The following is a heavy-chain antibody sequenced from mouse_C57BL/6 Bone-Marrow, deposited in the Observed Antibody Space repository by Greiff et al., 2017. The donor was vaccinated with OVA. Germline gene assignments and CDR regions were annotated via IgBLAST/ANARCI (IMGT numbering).Heavy chain of an antibody. CDR2: ISDGGSYT. J-gene: IGHJ4*01. CDR3: ARFRWLLRGMDY. V-gene: IGHV5-4*03. Sequence: EVKLQESGGGLVKPGGSLKLSCAASGFTFSSYAMSWVRQTPEKRLEWVATISDGGSYTYYPDNVKGRFTISRDNAKNNLYLQMSHLKSEDTAMYYCARFRWLLRGMDYWGQGTSVTVSS. D-gene: IGHD2-3*01. CDR1: GFTFSSYA.